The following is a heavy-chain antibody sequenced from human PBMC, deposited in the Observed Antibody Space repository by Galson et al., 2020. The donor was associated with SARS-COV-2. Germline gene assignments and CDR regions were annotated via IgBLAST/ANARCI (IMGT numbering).Heavy chain of an antibody. CDR1: GFTFNNYW. V-gene: IGHV3-7*05. D-gene: IGHD6-6*01. CDR2: IKEDGSVK. J-gene: IGHJ4*02. Sequence: GGSLRLSCVASGFTFNNYWMTWVRQAPGKGLEWVANIKEDGSVKYYVDSVKGRFTISRDNAKNSVYLQMNSLRAEDTAVYYCARIGDRSSSNDYWGQGTLVTVSS. CDR3: ARIGDRSSSNDY.